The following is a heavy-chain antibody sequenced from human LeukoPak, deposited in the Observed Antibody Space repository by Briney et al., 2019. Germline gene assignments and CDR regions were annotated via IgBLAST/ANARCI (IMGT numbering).Heavy chain of an antibody. D-gene: IGHD3-22*01. V-gene: IGHV4-39*01. Sequence: SETLSLTCTVSGGSISSSSYYWGWIRQPPGKGLEWIGSIYYSGSTYYNPSLKSRVTISVDTSKNQFSLKLSSVTAADTAVYYCATRVGYYDSSGYSKEYYFDYWGQGTLVTVSS. J-gene: IGHJ4*02. CDR3: ATRVGYYDSSGYSKEYYFDY. CDR2: IYYSGST. CDR1: GGSISSSSYY.